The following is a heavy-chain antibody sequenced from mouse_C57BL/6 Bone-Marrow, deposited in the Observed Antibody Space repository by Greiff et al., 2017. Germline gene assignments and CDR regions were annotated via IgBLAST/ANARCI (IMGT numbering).Heavy chain of an antibody. CDR2: IYPGSGST. CDR1: GYTFTSYW. Sequence: VKLQQPGAELVKPGASVKMSCKASGYTFTSYWITWVKQRPGQGLEWIGDIYPGSGSTNYNEKFKSKATLTVDTSSSTAYMQLSSLTSEDSAVYYCARSEDSNYYWYFDVWGTGTTVTVSS. V-gene: IGHV1-55*01. J-gene: IGHJ1*03. D-gene: IGHD2-5*01. CDR3: ARSEDSNYYWYFDV.